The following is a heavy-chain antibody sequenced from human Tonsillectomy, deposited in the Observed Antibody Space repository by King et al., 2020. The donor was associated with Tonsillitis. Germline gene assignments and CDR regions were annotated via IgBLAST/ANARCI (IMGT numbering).Heavy chain of an antibody. CDR3: AKGGHYDFWRGHDY. Sequence: VQLVESGGGVVQPGRSLRLSCAASGFTFSTYGMHWVRQAPGKGLEWVAVISHDGGNKYYADSVKGRFTISRDNSKNTLYLQMNSLRAEDTAVYYCAKGGHYDFWRGHDYWGQGTLVTVSS. CDR1: GFTFSTYG. CDR2: ISHDGGNK. J-gene: IGHJ4*02. V-gene: IGHV3-30*18. D-gene: IGHD3-3*01.